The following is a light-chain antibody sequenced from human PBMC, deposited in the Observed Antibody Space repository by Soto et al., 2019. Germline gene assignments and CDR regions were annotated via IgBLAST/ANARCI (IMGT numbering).Light chain of an antibody. CDR2: GAS. Sequence: EIVMTQSPATLSVSPGERATLSCRASQSVSSNLAWYQQKPGQPPRLLIYGASTRATGIPARFSGSGSGTEFTLTISSLQSEDFAVYYYKSYNNWPITLGQGTRLAIK. V-gene: IGKV3-15*01. CDR1: QSVSSN. J-gene: IGKJ5*01. CDR3: KSYNNWPIT.